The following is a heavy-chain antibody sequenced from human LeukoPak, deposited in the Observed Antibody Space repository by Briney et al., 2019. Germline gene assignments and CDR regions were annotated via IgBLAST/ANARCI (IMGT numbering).Heavy chain of an antibody. CDR1: GFTFSSYS. V-gene: IGHV3-49*04. D-gene: IGHD2-15*01. CDR3: TRYELGYCSGGSCLDY. J-gene: IGHJ4*02. CDR2: IRSKAYGGTT. Sequence: PGGSLRLSCAASGFTFSSYSMTWVRQAPGKGLEWVGFIRSKAYGGTTEYAASVKGRFTISRDDSKSIAYLQMDSLKTEDTAVYYCTRYELGYCSGGSCLDYWGQGTLVTVSS.